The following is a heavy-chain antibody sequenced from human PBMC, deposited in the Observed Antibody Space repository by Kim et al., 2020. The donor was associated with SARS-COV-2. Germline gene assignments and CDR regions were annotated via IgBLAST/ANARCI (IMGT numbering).Heavy chain of an antibody. J-gene: IGHJ5*02. D-gene: IGHD3-10*01. CDR3: ARPLWFGELLNNWFDP. V-gene: IGHV3-30*01. Sequence: DSVEGRFTICRDNSKNTLYLQMNCLGAEDTAVYFCARPLWFGELLNNWFDPWGQGTLVTVSS.